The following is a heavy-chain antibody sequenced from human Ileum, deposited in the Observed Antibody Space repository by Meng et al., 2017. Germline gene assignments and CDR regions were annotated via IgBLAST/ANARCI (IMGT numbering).Heavy chain of an antibody. V-gene: IGHV1-18*01. CDR2: ISAYNGNT. D-gene: IGHD2-2*01. CDR3: ARVSPAAMGSIGWFDP. J-gene: IGHJ5*02. Sequence: QVQLVHAGSGVKKPGASVKVSCKASGYTFTSYGISWVRQAPGQGLEWMGWISAYNGNTNYAQKLQGRVTMTTDTSTSTAYMELRSLRSDDTAVYYCARVSPAAMGSIGWFDPWGQGTLVTVSS. CDR1: GYTFTSYG.